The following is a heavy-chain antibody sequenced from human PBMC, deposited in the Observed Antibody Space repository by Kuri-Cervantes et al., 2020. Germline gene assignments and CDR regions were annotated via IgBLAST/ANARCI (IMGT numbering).Heavy chain of an antibody. J-gene: IGHJ6*04. CDR3: AKGTLGTVTELYV. Sequence: GESLKISCAASGFTFSSYAMNWVRQAPGKGLEGVSTISGSGSRIYYADSVKGRFTISRDNSKNTLYLQMNSLRAEDTAVYYCAKGTLGTVTELYVWGKGTTVTVSS. CDR2: ISGSGSRI. D-gene: IGHD4-17*01. CDR1: GFTFSSYA. V-gene: IGHV3-23*01.